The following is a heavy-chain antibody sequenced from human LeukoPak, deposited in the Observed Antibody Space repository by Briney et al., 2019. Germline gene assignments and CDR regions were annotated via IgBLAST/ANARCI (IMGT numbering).Heavy chain of an antibody. CDR1: GDSINDSY. D-gene: IGHD4-17*01. CDR2: VSASGSS. J-gene: IGHJ5*02. V-gene: IGHV4-4*07. Sequence: SETLSLTCTVSGDSINDSYWTWIRQPVGSAMQWIGRVSASGSSSYNPSLKSRVIMSADVSKNQLSLNLTSVTDADTAVYFCAKDLSRQRRGLNYGPWFDPWGRGTLVTVSS. CDR3: AKDLSRQRRGLNYGPWFDP.